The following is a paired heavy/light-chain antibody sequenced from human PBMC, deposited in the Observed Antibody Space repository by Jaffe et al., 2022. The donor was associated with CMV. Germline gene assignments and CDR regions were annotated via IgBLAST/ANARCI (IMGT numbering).Light chain of an antibody. V-gene: IGKV3D-15*01. CDR1: QNINSD. CDR3: QHYNNWPPLT. J-gene: IGKJ4*01. CDR2: GAS. Sequence: EIVMTQSPATLSVSPGERATLSCRASQNINSDLAWYQQKPGQAPRLLIYGASTRATGIPARFSGSGSGTEFTLTISSLQSEDFAVYYCQHYNNWPPLTFGGGSKVEIK.
Heavy chain of an antibody. CDR2: IFPGDSDG. J-gene: IGHJ3*02. V-gene: IGHV5-51*01. D-gene: IGHD3-16*01. Sequence: EVQLVQSGAEVKKPGESLKISCKGSEYSFTNYWIGWVRQMPGKGLEWMGIIFPGDSDGRYSPSFQGQVTISTDKSISTAYLQWSSLKASDTAMYYCARQLGSGGSWGQGDAFDIWGQGTMVIVSS. CDR1: EYSFTNYW. CDR3: ARQLGSGGSWGQGDAFDI.